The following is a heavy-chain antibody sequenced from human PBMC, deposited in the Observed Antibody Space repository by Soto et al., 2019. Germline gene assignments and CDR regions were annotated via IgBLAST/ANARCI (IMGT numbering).Heavy chain of an antibody. CDR2: IVRLFGTA. CDR1: GGTLNNFA. CDR3: AISGNSRVYFDL. D-gene: IGHD1-26*01. Sequence: QVQLVQSGAEVKKPGSSVKVSCKASGGTLNNFAVSWVRQAPGQGLEWMGGIVRLFGTANYAQKFQGRVTITSDESTRTAYMELRNLRSEDTAIYYCAISGNSRVYFDLSGRGTLVTVSS. J-gene: IGHJ2*01. V-gene: IGHV1-69*01.